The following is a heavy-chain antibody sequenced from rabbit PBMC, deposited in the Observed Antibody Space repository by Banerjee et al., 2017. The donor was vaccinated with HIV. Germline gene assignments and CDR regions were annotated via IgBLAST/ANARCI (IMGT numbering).Heavy chain of an antibody. J-gene: IGHJ4*01. CDR2: IYAGSSGRA. V-gene: IGHV1S40*01. Sequence: QSLEESGGDLVKPGASLTLTCTASGFSLSSSYYMCWVRQAPGKGLEWIACIYAGSSGRAYYASWAKGRFTISKTSSTTVTLQTTSLTAADTATYFCGRNLAGVIGWNFDLWGPGTLVTVS. D-gene: IGHD4-1*01. CDR3: GRNLAGVIGWNFDL. CDR1: GFSLSSSYY.